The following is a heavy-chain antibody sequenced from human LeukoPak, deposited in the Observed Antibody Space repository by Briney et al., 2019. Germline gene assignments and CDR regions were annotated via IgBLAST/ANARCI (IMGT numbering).Heavy chain of an antibody. CDR1: GFTFDNYA. Sequence: GGSLRLSCAASGFTFDNYAIHWVRQVPGKSLEWVANIKEDGSENSYVESVKGRFTISRDNAKNSLYLQLNSLRAEDTAVYFCARQRYSDYWGQGTLVTVSS. D-gene: IGHD1-1*01. J-gene: IGHJ4*02. CDR3: ARQRYSDY. V-gene: IGHV3-7*01. CDR2: IKEDGSEN.